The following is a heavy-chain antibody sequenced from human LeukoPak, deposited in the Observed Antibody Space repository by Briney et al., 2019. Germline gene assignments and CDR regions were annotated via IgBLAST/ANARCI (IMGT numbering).Heavy chain of an antibody. CDR3: ARDFSGTYYYYYVMDV. Sequence: GGSLRLSCAASGFTFSSYSMNWVRQAPGKGLEWVSYISSSSSTIYYADSVKGRFTISRDNAKNSLYLQMNSLRAEDTAVYYCARDFSGTYYYYYVMDVWGQGTLVTVSS. CDR2: ISSSSSTI. J-gene: IGHJ6*02. D-gene: IGHD1-26*01. CDR1: GFTFSSYS. V-gene: IGHV3-48*04.